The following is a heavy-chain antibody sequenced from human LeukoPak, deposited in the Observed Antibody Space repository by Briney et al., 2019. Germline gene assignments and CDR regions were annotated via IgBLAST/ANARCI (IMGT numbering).Heavy chain of an antibody. Sequence: GGSLRLSCAASGFTFSSYSMNWVRQAPGKGLEWVSSISSSSSYIYYADSVKGRFTISRDKSTLFLQMNGLRAEDTAVYYCAKSSYLGFSRPFDYWGQGTLVTVSS. J-gene: IGHJ4*02. CDR3: AKSSYLGFSRPFDY. CDR1: GFTFSSYS. CDR2: ISSSSSYI. V-gene: IGHV3-21*01.